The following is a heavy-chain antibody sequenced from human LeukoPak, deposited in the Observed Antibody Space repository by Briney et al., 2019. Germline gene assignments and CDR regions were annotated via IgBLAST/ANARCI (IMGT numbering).Heavy chain of an antibody. CDR3: ARGGDFYASNDY. Sequence: PGGSLRLSCAASGFTVSSNYMSWVRQAPGKGLEWVSVIYSGGSTYYADSVKGRFTISRDNAKNSLYLQMNSLRAEDTAVYYCARGGDFYASNDYWGQGTLVTVSS. J-gene: IGHJ4*02. CDR1: GFTVSSNY. D-gene: IGHD3/OR15-3a*01. CDR2: IYSGGST. V-gene: IGHV3-53*01.